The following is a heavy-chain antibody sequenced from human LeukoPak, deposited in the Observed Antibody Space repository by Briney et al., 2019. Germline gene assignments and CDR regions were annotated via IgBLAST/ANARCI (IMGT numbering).Heavy chain of an antibody. CDR1: GFTFSDYY. Sequence: GGSLRFSCAASGFTFSDYYMTWFRQAPGKGLEWVSYISGGSSYTNFADSVKGRFTISRDNAKNSLYLQMNSLRAEDTAVYYCARVSLLDDGGLGDYWGQGTLVTVSS. V-gene: IGHV3-11*06. CDR2: ISGGSSYT. D-gene: IGHD4-23*01. CDR3: ARVSLLDDGGLGDY. J-gene: IGHJ4*02.